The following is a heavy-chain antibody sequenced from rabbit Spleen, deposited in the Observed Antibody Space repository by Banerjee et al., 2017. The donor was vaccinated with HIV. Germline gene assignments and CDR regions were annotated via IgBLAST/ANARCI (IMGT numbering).Heavy chain of an antibody. V-gene: IGHV1S40*01. CDR3: ARDLVGVIGWNFYL. Sequence: QSLEESGGGLVKPGGTLTLTCTASGFSFSNKAVMCWVRQAPGKGLQWIACINAATGKPVYATWAKGRFTISRTSSTTVTLRMTSLTAADRAAYFCARDLVGVIGWNFYLWGPGTLVTVS. CDR2: INAATGKP. J-gene: IGHJ4*01. CDR1: GFSFSNKAV. D-gene: IGHD1-1*01.